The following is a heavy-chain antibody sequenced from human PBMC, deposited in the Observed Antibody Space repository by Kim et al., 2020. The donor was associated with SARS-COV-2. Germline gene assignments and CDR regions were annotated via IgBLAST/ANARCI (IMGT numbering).Heavy chain of an antibody. CDR2: INHSGST. J-gene: IGHJ6*02. V-gene: IGHV4-34*01. CDR3: ARGVREQLVRKNYYGMDV. CDR1: GGSFSGYY. D-gene: IGHD6-13*01. Sequence: SETLSLTCAVYGGSFSGYYWSWIRQPPGKGLEWIGEINHSGSTNYNPSLKSRVTISVDTSKNQFSLKLSSVTAADTAVYYCARGVREQLVRKNYYGMDVWGQGTTVTVSS.